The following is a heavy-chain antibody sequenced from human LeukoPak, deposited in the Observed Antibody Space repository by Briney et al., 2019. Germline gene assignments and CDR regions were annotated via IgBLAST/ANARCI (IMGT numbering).Heavy chain of an antibody. CDR2: ISNSGGST. D-gene: IGHD6-6*01. J-gene: IGHJ4*02. Sequence: GGSLRLSCAASGFTFSSYAMNWVRQAPGKGLEWVSGISNSGGSTYYADSVKGRFTTSRDNSKNTLYLQMNSLRAEDTAVYYCAKETSSSFDYWGRGTLVTVSS. V-gene: IGHV3-23*01. CDR1: GFTFSSYA. CDR3: AKETSSSFDY.